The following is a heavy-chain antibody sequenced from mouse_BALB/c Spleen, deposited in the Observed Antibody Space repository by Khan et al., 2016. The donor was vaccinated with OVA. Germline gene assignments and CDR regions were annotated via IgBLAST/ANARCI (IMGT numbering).Heavy chain of an antibody. CDR1: GYTFTDFL. CDR2: IYPGSGYT. CDR3: ARAGYGGFAY. Sequence: VQLQESGPELVKPGASVKMSCKTSGYTFTDFLLSWVRQRTGQGLEWIGEIYPGSGYTNYNEKFKGKAALTSDKSSNTAYMQLSSLRSEDSAVYFCARAGYGGFAYWGQGTLVIVSA. V-gene: IGHV1-81*01. J-gene: IGHJ3*01. D-gene: IGHD3-2*02.